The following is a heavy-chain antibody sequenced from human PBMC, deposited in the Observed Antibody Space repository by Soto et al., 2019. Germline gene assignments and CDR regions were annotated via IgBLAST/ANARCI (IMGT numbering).Heavy chain of an antibody. J-gene: IGHJ5*02. CDR2: IHYRGDT. V-gene: IGHV4-39*01. CDR1: GASISTNHHN. Sequence: QVQLQGSGPGLVRPSETLSLTCTVSGASISTNHHNWAWVRQPPGKGLEWMGNIHYRGDTYFNPSLGSRLSMSVDTSKNQFSLKLTSVTAADTDVYYCARLPTGYPNWFDPWGQGTLVTVSS. D-gene: IGHD3-9*01. CDR3: ARLPTGYPNWFDP.